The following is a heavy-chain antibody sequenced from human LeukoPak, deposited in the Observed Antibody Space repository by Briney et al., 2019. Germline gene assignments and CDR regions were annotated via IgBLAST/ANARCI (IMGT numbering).Heavy chain of an antibody. D-gene: IGHD2-2*01. CDR1: GYTFTTYD. J-gene: IGHJ6*03. Sequence: SVKVSCKASGYTFTTYDINWVRQAPGQGLEWMGGIIPIFGTANYAQKFQGRVTITADESTSTAYMELSSLRSEDTAVYYCAAPHCSSTSCYDYYYYYMDVWGKGTTVTVSS. CDR2: IIPIFGTA. V-gene: IGHV1-69*13. CDR3: AAPHCSSTSCYDYYYYYMDV.